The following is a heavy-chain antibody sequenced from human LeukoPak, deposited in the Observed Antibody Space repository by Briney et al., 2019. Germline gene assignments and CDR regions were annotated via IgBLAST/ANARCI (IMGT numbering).Heavy chain of an antibody. V-gene: IGHV3-30*02. CDR3: AKVYCSTTSCYENRWFDP. Sequence: GGSLRLSCSAAGFTFSSYGMDWVRQAPGKGLEWVAFIRYDGSNKYYADSVKGRFTISRDNSKNTLYLQMNSLRAEDTAVYSCAKVYCSTTSCYENRWFDPWGQGTLVTVSS. CDR1: GFTFSSYG. J-gene: IGHJ5*02. CDR2: IRYDGSNK. D-gene: IGHD2-2*01.